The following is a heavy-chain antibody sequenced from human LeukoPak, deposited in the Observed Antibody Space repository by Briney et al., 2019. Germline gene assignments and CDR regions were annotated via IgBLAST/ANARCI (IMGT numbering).Heavy chain of an antibody. CDR3: ARDGWIQLWLGSFDY. CDR2: ISYDGSNK. J-gene: IGHJ4*02. V-gene: IGHV3-30*04. D-gene: IGHD5-18*01. Sequence: GGSLRLSCAASGFTFSSYAMLWVRQAPGKGLEREAVISYDGSNKYYADSVKGRFTISRDNSKNTLYLQMNRLRAEDTAVYDGARDGWIQLWLGSFDYWDRGTLVAVSS. CDR1: GFTFSSYA.